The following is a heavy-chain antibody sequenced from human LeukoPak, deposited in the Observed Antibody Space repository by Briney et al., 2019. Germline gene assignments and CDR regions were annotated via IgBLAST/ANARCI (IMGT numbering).Heavy chain of an antibody. J-gene: IGHJ4*02. CDR3: ARRAGAYSHPYDY. D-gene: IGHD4/OR15-4a*01. Sequence: PGGSLRLSCAASGFTFDDYGMSWVRQAPGKGLEWVSGINWRGDITAYGDSVKGRFTISRDNSKNTLYLQMNSLRAEDTAVYYCARRAGAYSHPYDYWGQGTLVTVSS. CDR2: INWRGDIT. V-gene: IGHV3-20*04. CDR1: GFTFDDYG.